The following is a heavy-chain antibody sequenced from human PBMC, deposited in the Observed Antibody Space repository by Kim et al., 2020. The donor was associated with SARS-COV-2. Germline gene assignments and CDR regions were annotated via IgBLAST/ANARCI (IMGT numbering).Heavy chain of an antibody. V-gene: IGHV4-31*03. CDR2: TYYSGST. CDR3: ARASRDTAVDY. Sequence: SETLSLTCTVSGGSISSGGYYWSWIRQHPGKGLEWIGYTYYSGSTYYNPSLKSRVTISVDTSKNQFSLKLSSVTAADTAVYYCARASRDTAVDYWGQGTLVTVSS. D-gene: IGHD5-18*01. CDR1: GGSISSGGYY. J-gene: IGHJ4*02.